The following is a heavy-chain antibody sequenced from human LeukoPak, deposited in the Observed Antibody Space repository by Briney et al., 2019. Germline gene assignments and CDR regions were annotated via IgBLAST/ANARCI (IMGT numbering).Heavy chain of an antibody. J-gene: IGHJ4*02. D-gene: IGHD3-9*01. CDR2: INPNSGGT. CDR3: ARDYDILTGTDY. V-gene: IGHV1-2*02. CDR1: GYTFTGYY. Sequence: ASVTVSCKASGYTFTGYYMHWVRQAPGQGLEWMGWINPNSGGTNYAQKLQGRVTMTRDTSISTAYMELSRLRSDDTAVYYCARDYDILTGTDYWGQGTLVSVSS.